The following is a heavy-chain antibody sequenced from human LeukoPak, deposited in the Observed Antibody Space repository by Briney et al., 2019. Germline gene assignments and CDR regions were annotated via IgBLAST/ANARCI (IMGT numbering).Heavy chain of an antibody. D-gene: IGHD3-22*01. V-gene: IGHV1-2*02. CDR3: ARRALYCDSSGYDY. J-gene: IGHJ4*02. Sequence: ASVKVSCKASGYTFTGYYMHWVRQAPGQGLEWMGWINPNSGGTNYAQKFQGRVTMTRDTSISTAYMELSRLRSDDTAVYYCARRALYCDSSGYDYWGQGPLVTVSS. CDR2: INPNSGGT. CDR1: GYTFTGYY.